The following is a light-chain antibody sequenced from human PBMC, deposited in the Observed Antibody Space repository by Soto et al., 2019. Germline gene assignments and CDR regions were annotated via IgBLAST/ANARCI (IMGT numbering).Light chain of an antibody. J-gene: IGKJ5*01. CDR1: QSVSSSY. CDR2: GAS. V-gene: IGKV3-20*01. Sequence: EIVLTQSPGTLSLSPGKRPTLSCRASQSVSSSYLAWYQQKPGQAPRLLIYGASSRATGIPDRFSGSGSGTDFTLTISRLEPEDFSVYYCQQYVSSPSFGQGTRLEIK. CDR3: QQYVSSPS.